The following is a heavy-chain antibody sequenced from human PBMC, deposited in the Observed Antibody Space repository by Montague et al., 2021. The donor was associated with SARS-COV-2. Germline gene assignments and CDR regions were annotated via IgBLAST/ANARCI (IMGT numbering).Heavy chain of an antibody. CDR2: INHSGST. CDR3: ARRGYSYYYYGMDV. J-gene: IGHJ6*02. CDR1: GGSFSGYY. D-gene: IGHD5-24*01. Sequence: SETLSLTCAVCGGSFSGYYWSWIRQPPGKGLEWIGEINHSGSTNXXPSLKSRVTISVDTSKNQFSLKLSSVTAADTAVYYCARRGYSYYYYGMDVWGQGTTVTVSS. V-gene: IGHV4-34*01.